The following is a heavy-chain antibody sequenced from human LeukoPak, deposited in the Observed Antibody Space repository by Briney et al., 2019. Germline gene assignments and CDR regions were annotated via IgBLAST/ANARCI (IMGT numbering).Heavy chain of an antibody. Sequence: PGGSLRLSCAASGFTFSSYWMSWVRQAPGKGLEWVANIKQDGSEKYYVESVKGRFTISRDNAKNTLYLQMNSLRAEDTAVYYCARDSPHLTGTLDYWGQGTLVTVSS. CDR2: IKQDGSEK. J-gene: IGHJ4*02. CDR1: GFTFSSYW. D-gene: IGHD7-27*01. V-gene: IGHV3-7*01. CDR3: ARDSPHLTGTLDY.